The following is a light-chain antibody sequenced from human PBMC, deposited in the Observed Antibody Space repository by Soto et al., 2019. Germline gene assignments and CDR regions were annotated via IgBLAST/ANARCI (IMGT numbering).Light chain of an antibody. J-gene: IGLJ3*02. CDR1: SSDIGSSY. V-gene: IGLV1-47*01. Sequence: QSLLTQPPSASGTPGQRVTISCSGSSSDIGSSYVYWYQQLPGTAPKLLIYRNNQRPSGVPDRFSGSKSGTSASLAISGLRSEDEADYYCAAWDDSLSGPWVFGGGTKLTVL. CDR2: RNN. CDR3: AAWDDSLSGPWV.